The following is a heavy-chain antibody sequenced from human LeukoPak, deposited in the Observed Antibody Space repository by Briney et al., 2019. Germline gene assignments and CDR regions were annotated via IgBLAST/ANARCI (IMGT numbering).Heavy chain of an antibody. Sequence: SETLSLTCAVYGGSFSGYYWSWIRQPPGKGLERIGEINHSGSTNYNPSLKSRVTIPVDTSKNQFSLKLSSVTAADRAVYNGVRGRKTIFGVVIISSYFDYWGQGTLVTVSS. D-gene: IGHD3-3*01. CDR3: VRGRKTIFGVVIISSYFDY. CDR1: GGSFSGYY. J-gene: IGHJ4*02. CDR2: INHSGST. V-gene: IGHV4-34*01.